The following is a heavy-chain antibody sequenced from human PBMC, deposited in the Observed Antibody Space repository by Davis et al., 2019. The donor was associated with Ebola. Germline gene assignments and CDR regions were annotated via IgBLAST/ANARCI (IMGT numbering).Heavy chain of an antibody. J-gene: IGHJ6*04. CDR2: IWYDGSNK. V-gene: IGHV3-30*02. D-gene: IGHD3-16*01. CDR1: GFTFSSYG. CDR3: AKVRGQGYYGMDV. Sequence: PGGSLRLSCAASGFTFSSYGMHWVRQAPGKVLAWVAVIWYDGSNKYYADSVKGRFTISRDNSKNTLYLQMNSLRAEDTAVYYCAKVRGQGYYGMDVWGKGTTVTVSS.